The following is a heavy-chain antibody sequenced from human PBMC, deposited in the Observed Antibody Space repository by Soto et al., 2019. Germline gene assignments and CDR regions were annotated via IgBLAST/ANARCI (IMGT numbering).Heavy chain of an antibody. D-gene: IGHD3-3*01. CDR2: IYYSGST. J-gene: IGHJ6*02. CDR3: ARDRLRANYDFWSGPSLDYGMDV. V-gene: IGHV4-31*03. CDR1: GGSISSGGYY. Sequence: PSETLSLTCTVSGGSISSGGYYWSWIRQHPGKGLEWIGYIYYSGSTYYNPSLKSRVTISVDTSKNQFSLKLSSVTAADTAVYYCARDRLRANYDFWSGPSLDYGMDVWGQGTTVTVSS.